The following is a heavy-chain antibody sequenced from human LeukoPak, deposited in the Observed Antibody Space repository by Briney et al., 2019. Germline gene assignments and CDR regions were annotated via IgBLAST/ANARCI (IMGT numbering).Heavy chain of an antibody. Sequence: SETLSLTCTVSGGSISSYYWSWIRQPAGKGLEWIGRIYTSGGTNYNPSLKSRVTMSVDTSKNQFSLKLSSVTAADTAVYYCARGRQWLAPFDYWGQGTLVTVSS. D-gene: IGHD6-19*01. CDR2: IYTSGGT. J-gene: IGHJ4*02. CDR3: ARGRQWLAPFDY. CDR1: GGSISSYY. V-gene: IGHV4-4*07.